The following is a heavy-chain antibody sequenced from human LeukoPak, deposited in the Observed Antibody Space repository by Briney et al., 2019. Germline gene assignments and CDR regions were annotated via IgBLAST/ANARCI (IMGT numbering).Heavy chain of an antibody. V-gene: IGHV4-38-2*02. D-gene: IGHD4-17*01. CDR1: NYSISNSLY. CDR2: IYRSGST. J-gene: IGHJ6*03. CDR3: ARGTYGYYMDV. Sequence: SETLSLTCSGSNYSISNSLYWGWLRPPPGKGLEWIGSIYRSGSTFYNPSLKSRVTISLDTSKNQFSLKLSSVTAADTAVYFCARGTYGYYMDVWGKGTAVTVSS.